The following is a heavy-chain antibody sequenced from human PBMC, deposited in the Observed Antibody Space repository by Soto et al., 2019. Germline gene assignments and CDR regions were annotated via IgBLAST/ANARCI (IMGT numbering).Heavy chain of an antibody. J-gene: IGHJ6*02. V-gene: IGHV5-10-1*01. D-gene: IGHD3-10*01. CDR1: GYSFSGYW. CDR3: ARDSYHTSGNYFTYYPYAMYV. CDR2: VDPTDSYS. Sequence: SLKISWKGSGYSFSGYWITWVRQMPGQGLEWLGRVDPTDSYSNYSPPFQGHVTTSADKSISTAYLQWSSLKASDTAMYYCARDSYHTSGNYFTYYPYAMYVWAQGTTVTVS.